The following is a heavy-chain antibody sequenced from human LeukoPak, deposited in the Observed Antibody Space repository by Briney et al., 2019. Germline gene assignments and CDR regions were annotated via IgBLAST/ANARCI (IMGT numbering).Heavy chain of an antibody. Sequence: GGSLRLPCAASGFTFSEYYMSWIRQAPGKGLEWVSYIRSSSSYTNYADSVKGRFTISRDNAKNSLYLQMNSLRAEDTAVYYCARGYYDNSGYYFPFDFWGQGTLVTVSS. J-gene: IGHJ4*02. CDR2: IRSSSSYT. CDR3: ARGYYDNSGYYFPFDF. D-gene: IGHD3-22*01. CDR1: GFTFSEYY. V-gene: IGHV3-11*06.